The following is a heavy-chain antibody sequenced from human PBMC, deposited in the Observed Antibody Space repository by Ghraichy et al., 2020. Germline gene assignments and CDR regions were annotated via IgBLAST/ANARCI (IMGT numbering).Heavy chain of an antibody. CDR2: IWYDGSNK. J-gene: IGHJ4*02. D-gene: IGHD1-26*01. CDR1: GFTFSNYG. CDR3: ARDYGVGTTPFDY. Sequence: GGSLRLSCAPSGFTFSNYGMHWVRQAPGKGLEWVAVIWYDGSNKYYADSVKGRFTISRDNSKNTLYLEMNSLRAEDTAVYYCARDYGVGTTPFDYWGQGTLVTVSS. V-gene: IGHV3-33*01.